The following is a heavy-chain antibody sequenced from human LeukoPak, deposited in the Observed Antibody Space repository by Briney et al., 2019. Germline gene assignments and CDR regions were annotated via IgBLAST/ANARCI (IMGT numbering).Heavy chain of an antibody. J-gene: IGHJ4*02. D-gene: IGHD2-15*01. CDR2: ISAYNGNT. CDR3: ARDLCSGGSCYSDY. Sequence: GASVKVSCKASGYTFTSYGISWVRQAPGQGLEWMGWISAYNGNTNYAQKLRGRVTMTTDTSTSTAYMELRSLRSDDTAVYYCARDLCSGGSCYSDYWGQGTLVTVSS. V-gene: IGHV1-18*01. CDR1: GYTFTSYG.